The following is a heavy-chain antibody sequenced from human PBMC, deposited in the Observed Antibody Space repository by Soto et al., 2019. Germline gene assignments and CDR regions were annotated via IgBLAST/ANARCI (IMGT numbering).Heavy chain of an antibody. CDR3: AKAKLQFWLVGCDS. Sequence: QVQLVESGGGVVQPGRSLRLSCAASGFTFSSCGMHWVRQAPGKGLEWMAIISSDGSEKHYADSVKGRFTISRDNSKNTLYLQMDSLRADDTAVYYCAKAKLQFWLVGCDSWGQGTLVTVSS. CDR2: ISSDGSEK. CDR1: GFTFSSCG. V-gene: IGHV3-30*18. J-gene: IGHJ4*02. D-gene: IGHD5-18*01.